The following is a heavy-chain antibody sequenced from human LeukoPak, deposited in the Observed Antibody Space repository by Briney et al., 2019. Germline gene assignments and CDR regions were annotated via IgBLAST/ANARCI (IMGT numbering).Heavy chain of an antibody. D-gene: IGHD6-13*01. CDR3: AKEIYSSSWYYFDY. Sequence: TTGGSLRLSCAASGFTFSDYYMSWIRQAPGKGLEWVSYISSSGSTIYYADSVKGRFTISRDNAKNSLYLQMNSLRAEDTAVYYCAKEIYSSSWYYFDYWGQGTLVTVSS. V-gene: IGHV3-11*01. J-gene: IGHJ4*02. CDR2: ISSSGSTI. CDR1: GFTFSDYY.